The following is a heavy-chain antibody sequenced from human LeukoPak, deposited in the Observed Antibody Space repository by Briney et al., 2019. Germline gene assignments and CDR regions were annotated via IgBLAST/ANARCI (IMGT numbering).Heavy chain of an antibody. V-gene: IGHV3-23*01. D-gene: IGHD2-15*01. J-gene: IGHJ4*02. CDR1: GFTFSSYA. CDR3: AKLNSGGSCYSCAFDY. Sequence: SGGSLRLSCAASGFTFSSYAMSWVRQAPGRGLEWVSAISGSGGSTYYADSVKGRFTISRDNSKNTLHLQMNSLRAEDTAVYYCAKLNSGGSCYSCAFDYWGQGTLVTVSS. CDR2: ISGSGGST.